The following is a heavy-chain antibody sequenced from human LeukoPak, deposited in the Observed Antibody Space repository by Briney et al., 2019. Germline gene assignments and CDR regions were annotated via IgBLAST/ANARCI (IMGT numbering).Heavy chain of an antibody. J-gene: IGHJ3*02. D-gene: IGHD2-2*01. CDR3: ARPDYCSSTNCYAGAFDI. Sequence: GASVKVSCKXSGYTFTSYGISWVRQAPRQGLEWMGRISAYNGNTNYAQKLQGRVTMTTDTSTSTAYMELRSLRSDDTAVYYCARPDYCSSTNCYAGAFDIWGQGTMVTVSS. CDR1: GYTFTSYG. CDR2: ISAYNGNT. V-gene: IGHV1-18*01.